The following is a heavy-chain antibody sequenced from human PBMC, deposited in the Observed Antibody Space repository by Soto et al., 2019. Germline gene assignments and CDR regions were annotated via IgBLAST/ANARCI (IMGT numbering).Heavy chain of an antibody. J-gene: IGHJ4*02. D-gene: IGHD3-22*01. CDR3: ARVGPAHYYDSSGYYSPLDY. V-gene: IGHV1-69*13. CDR2: IIPMFGTA. Sequence: SVKISCKASGDTFSIYAINGVRQAPGQGLEWMGGIIPMFGTANYAQKFKGRVTITAGESTSTVYMELSSLRSEDTAVYYCARVGPAHYYDSSGYYSPLDYWGQGTLVTVSS. CDR1: GDTFSIYA.